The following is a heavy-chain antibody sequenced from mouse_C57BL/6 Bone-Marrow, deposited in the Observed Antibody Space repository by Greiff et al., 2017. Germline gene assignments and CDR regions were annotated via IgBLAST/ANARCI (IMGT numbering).Heavy chain of an antibody. J-gene: IGHJ2*01. V-gene: IGHV1-47*01. Sequence: VQLQQSGAELVKPGASVKMSCKASGYTFPTYPISWMKQNHGKSLEWIGNFHPYNGDTKYNEKFKGKATMTGEKSSSTVYLELSRLTSDDSAVCDSARGSSYGGFDYWGQGTTVTVSS. CDR3: ARGSSYGGFDY. CDR2: FHPYNGDT. D-gene: IGHD1-1*01. CDR1: GYTFPTYP.